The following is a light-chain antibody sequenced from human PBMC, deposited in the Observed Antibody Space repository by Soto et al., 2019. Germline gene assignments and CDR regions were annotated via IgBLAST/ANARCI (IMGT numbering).Light chain of an antibody. CDR3: HPYNSLYT. CDR1: QSISSW. V-gene: IGKV1-5*03. J-gene: IGKJ2*01. Sequence: DIQMTQSPSTLSASVGDRVTITCRASQSISSWLAWYQQKPGKAPKLLIYKASSLESGVPSRFSGRGSGIAFTLTISSLQHDNFATYSCHPYNSLYTFGQGTKLEIK. CDR2: KAS.